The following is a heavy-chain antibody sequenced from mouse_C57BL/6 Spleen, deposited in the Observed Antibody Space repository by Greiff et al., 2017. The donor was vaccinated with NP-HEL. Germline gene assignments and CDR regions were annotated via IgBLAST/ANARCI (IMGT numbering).Heavy chain of an antibody. Sequence: ESGPGLVKPSQSLSLTCSVTGYSITSGYYWNWIRQFPGNKLEWMGYISYDGSNNYNPSLKNRISITRDTSKNQFFLTLNSVTTEDTATYYCAREGYDPAWFAYWGQGTLVTVSA. J-gene: IGHJ3*01. CDR3: AREGYDPAWFAY. V-gene: IGHV3-6*01. CDR2: ISYDGSN. CDR1: GYSITSGYY. D-gene: IGHD2-2*01.